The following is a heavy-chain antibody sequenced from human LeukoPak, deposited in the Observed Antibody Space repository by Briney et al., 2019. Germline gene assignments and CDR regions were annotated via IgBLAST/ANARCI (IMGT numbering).Heavy chain of an antibody. V-gene: IGHV4-4*02. CDR3: AREGGPYRPLDY. CDR2: VNLQGST. CDR1: GGSITNTNY. Sequence: SGTLSLTCGVSGGSITNTNYWTWVRQPPGKGLEWIGEVNLQGSTNYNPSLMGRVAIAVDTSENHISLQLTSVTAADTAVYYCAREGGPYRPLDYSGQGTLVTASS. J-gene: IGHJ4*02.